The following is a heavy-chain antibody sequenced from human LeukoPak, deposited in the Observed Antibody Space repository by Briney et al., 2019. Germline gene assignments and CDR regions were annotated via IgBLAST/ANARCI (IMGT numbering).Heavy chain of an antibody. V-gene: IGHV1-2*02. Sequence: ASVKVSCKASGYTFSGYYIHWVRQAPGQGLEWMGWMNPNSGATNYAQKLQGRVTMTTDTSTSTAYIELRSLRSDDTAVYYCARVRVLLWFGEQGPMDVWGKGTTVTVSS. CDR2: MNPNSGAT. D-gene: IGHD3-10*01. J-gene: IGHJ6*04. CDR1: GYTFSGYY. CDR3: ARVRVLLWFGEQGPMDV.